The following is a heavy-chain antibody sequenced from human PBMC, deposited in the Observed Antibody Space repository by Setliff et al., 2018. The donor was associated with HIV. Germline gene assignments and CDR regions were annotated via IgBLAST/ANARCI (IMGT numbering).Heavy chain of an antibody. J-gene: IGHJ4*02. Sequence: GGSLRLSCAASGFTFSSFSMNWVRQAPGKGPEWVSSISSRSTYIYYADSAKGRFTISRDDARNSLHLQMNSLRAEDTAIYYCARDFAGFDYWGRGILVTVSS. CDR2: ISSRSTYI. CDR3: ARDFAGFDY. D-gene: IGHD3-10*01. V-gene: IGHV3-21*01. CDR1: GFTFSSFS.